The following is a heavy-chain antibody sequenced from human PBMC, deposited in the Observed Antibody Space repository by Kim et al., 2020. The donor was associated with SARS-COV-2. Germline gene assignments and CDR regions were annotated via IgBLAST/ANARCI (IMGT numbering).Heavy chain of an antibody. CDR3: AREKYYYDSSGYYNYFDY. J-gene: IGHJ4*02. D-gene: IGHD3-22*01. Sequence: SETLSLTCTVSGGSISSYYWSWIRQPPGKGLEWIGYIYYSGSTNYNPSLKSRVTISVDTSKNQFSLKLSSVTAADTAVYYCAREKYYYDSSGYYNYFDYWGQGTLVTVSS. CDR1: GGSISSYY. CDR2: IYYSGST. V-gene: IGHV4-59*13.